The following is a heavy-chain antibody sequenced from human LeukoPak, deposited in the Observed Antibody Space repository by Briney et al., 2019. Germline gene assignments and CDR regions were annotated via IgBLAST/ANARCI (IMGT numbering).Heavy chain of an antibody. J-gene: IGHJ4*02. CDR3: ARALLGATSPFDY. Sequence: PSETLSLTCTVSGGSISSSSYYWGWIRQPPGKGLEWIGSIYYSGSTYYNPSLKSRVTISVDTSKNQFSLKLRSVTAADTAVYYCARALLGATSPFDYWGQGTLVTVSS. CDR1: GGSISSSSYY. CDR2: IYYSGST. V-gene: IGHV4-39*07. D-gene: IGHD1-26*01.